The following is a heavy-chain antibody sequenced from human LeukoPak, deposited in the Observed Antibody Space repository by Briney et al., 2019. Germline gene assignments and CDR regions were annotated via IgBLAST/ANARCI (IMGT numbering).Heavy chain of an antibody. Sequence: SETLSLTCTVSGGSISSYYWSWIRQPAGKGLEWIGRIYTSGSTNYNPSLKSRVTMSVDTSKNQFSLKLSSVTAADTAVYYCARDGKVLLWFGNKNDAFDIWGQGTMVTVSS. V-gene: IGHV4-4*07. CDR2: IYTSGST. CDR3: ARDGKVLLWFGNKNDAFDI. D-gene: IGHD3-10*01. CDR1: GGSISSYY. J-gene: IGHJ3*02.